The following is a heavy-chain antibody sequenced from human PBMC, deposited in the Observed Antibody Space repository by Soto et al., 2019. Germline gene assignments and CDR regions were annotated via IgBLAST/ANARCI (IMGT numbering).Heavy chain of an antibody. V-gene: IGHV3-7*01. D-gene: IGHD2-2*01. CDR3: ASTTVVPAAMLAFDI. Sequence: EVQLVESGGGLVQPGGSLRLSCAASGFTFSSYWMSWVRQAPGKGLEWVANIKQDGSEKYYVDSVKGRFTISRDNAKTSLYLQMNSLRAEDTAVYYCASTTVVPAAMLAFDIWGQGTMVTVSS. CDR2: IKQDGSEK. J-gene: IGHJ3*02. CDR1: GFTFSSYW.